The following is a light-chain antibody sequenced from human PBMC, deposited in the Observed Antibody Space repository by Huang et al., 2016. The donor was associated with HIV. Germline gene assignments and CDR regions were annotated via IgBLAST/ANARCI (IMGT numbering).Light chain of an antibody. V-gene: IGKV1-39*01. Sequence: DIQMTQSPSSLSASVGDRVTITCRASQSICSYLHWYQQKPGKAPKILIYATSSLQSGVPSRFSGSGSGTDFTLTISSLQPEDFASYFCQQTNSAPLTFGGGTKVEIK. CDR1: QSICSY. J-gene: IGKJ4*01. CDR2: ATS. CDR3: QQTNSAPLT.